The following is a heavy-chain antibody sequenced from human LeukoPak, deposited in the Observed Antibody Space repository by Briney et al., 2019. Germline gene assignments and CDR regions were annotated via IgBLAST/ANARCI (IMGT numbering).Heavy chain of an antibody. D-gene: IGHD3-10*01. CDR3: AREGEWFGDPSPFDY. Sequence: NPGGSLRLSCAASGFTFSSYSMNWVRQAPGKGLEWVSSISSSSSYVYYADSVKGRFTISRDNAKNSLYLQMNSLRAEDTAVYYCAREGEWFGDPSPFDYWGQGTLVTVSS. CDR1: GFTFSSYS. V-gene: IGHV3-21*01. J-gene: IGHJ4*02. CDR2: ISSSSSYV.